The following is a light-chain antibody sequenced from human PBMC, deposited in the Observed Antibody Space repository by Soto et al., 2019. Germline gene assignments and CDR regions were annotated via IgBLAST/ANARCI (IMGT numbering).Light chain of an antibody. CDR3: SSYAGSNTWV. Sequence: QSALTQPPSASGSPGQSVTISCTGTSSDIGAYNYVSWYQQHPGEAPKLMIYEFSKRPSGVPDRFSGSKSGNTASLTVSGLQAEDESDYYCSSYAGSNTWVFGGGTKLTVL. J-gene: IGLJ3*02. CDR1: SSDIGAYNY. CDR2: EFS. V-gene: IGLV2-8*01.